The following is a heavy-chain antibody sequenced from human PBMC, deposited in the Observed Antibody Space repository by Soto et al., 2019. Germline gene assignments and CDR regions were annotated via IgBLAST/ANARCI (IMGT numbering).Heavy chain of an antibody. Sequence: QVQLVQSGAEVKKPGASVKVFCKASGYTFTSYAMHWVRQAPGQRLEWMGWINAGNGNTKYSQKFQGRVTITRDTTASTAYMELSSLRSEDTAGYYCARARYCSGGSCYPFDYWGQGTLVTVSS. CDR1: GYTFTSYA. D-gene: IGHD2-15*01. CDR3: ARARYCSGGSCYPFDY. V-gene: IGHV1-3*01. J-gene: IGHJ4*02. CDR2: INAGNGNT.